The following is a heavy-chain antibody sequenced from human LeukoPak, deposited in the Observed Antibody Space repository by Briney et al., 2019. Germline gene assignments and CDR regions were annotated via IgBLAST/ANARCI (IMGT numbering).Heavy chain of an antibody. CDR2: IYHSGNT. CDR1: GGSISSGNW. V-gene: IGHV4-4*02. D-gene: IGHD3-9*01. CDR3: AREGDYDILTGYYFIDS. Sequence: SETLSLTCAVSGGSISSGNWWSWVRQPPGKGLEWIGEIYHSGNTNYNPSLKSRVTISVDWSKNHFSLKLSSVTAADTAVYYCAREGDYDILTGYYFIDSWGQGTLVTVSS. J-gene: IGHJ4*02.